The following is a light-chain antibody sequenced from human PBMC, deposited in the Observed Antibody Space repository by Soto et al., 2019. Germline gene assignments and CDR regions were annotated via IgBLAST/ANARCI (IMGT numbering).Light chain of an antibody. CDR1: QSIKSY. CDR2: AAS. V-gene: IGKV1-39*01. J-gene: IGKJ4*01. CDR3: QQTYSTPSH. Sequence: DIQMTQSPSSLSASVGDSVTITCRASQSIKSYLNWYQQKPGKAPQLLIYAASSLESGVPSRFSGSGSGTDFTLTISSLQPDDFASYYCQQTYSTPSHFGGGTKVDIK.